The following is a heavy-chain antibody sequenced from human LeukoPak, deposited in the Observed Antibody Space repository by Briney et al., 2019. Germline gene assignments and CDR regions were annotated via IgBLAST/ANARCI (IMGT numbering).Heavy chain of an antibody. Sequence: GRSLRLSSSASGFTFSTYPMHWVRQAPGKGLEYVSAINNNGGSTYYADSLRGRFTISRDNSKNTPYLHMSRLRADDTAFNYVAKVSHHAPGGDNWGHGTLVTVSS. CDR3: AKVSHHAPGGDN. D-gene: IGHD3-16*01. V-gene: IGHV3-64D*09. J-gene: IGHJ4*01. CDR1: GFTFSTYP. CDR2: INNNGGST.